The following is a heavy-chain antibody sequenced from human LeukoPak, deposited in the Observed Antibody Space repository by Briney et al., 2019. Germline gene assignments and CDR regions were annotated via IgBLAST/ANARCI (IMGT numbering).Heavy chain of an antibody. D-gene: IGHD4-17*01. Sequence: EWLSYISGSGNTIYYADSVRGRFTISRDNAKNSLYLQMNSLRDEDTAVYYCARDNTVANDYWGQGTLVTVSS. V-gene: IGHV3-48*02. J-gene: IGHJ4*02. CDR3: ARDNTVANDY. CDR2: ISGSGNTI.